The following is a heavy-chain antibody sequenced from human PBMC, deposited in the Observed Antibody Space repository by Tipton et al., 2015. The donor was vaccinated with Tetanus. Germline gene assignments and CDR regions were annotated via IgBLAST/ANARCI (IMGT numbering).Heavy chain of an antibody. Sequence: TLSLTCTVSGGSVSSGSYFWSWIRQPPGMGLQWIGYIYYSGTTNYNPSLKSRVTISVDTSKNQFSLNLTSVTAADTAVYYCARGARGYTYGWGQGTLVTVSS. D-gene: IGHD5-18*01. V-gene: IGHV4-61*01. CDR1: GGSVSSGSYF. CDR2: IYYSGTT. J-gene: IGHJ4*02. CDR3: ARGARGYTYG.